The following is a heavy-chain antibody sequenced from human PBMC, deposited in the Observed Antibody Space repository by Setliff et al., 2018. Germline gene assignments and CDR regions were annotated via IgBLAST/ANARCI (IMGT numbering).Heavy chain of an antibody. CDR3: VTDPPFSGWSFDS. V-gene: IGHV3-23*01. CDR2: ISGGASRT. CDR1: GFTFSSYA. J-gene: IGHJ4*02. D-gene: IGHD6-19*01. Sequence: PGGSLRLSCAASGFTFSSYAMNWVRQAPGKGLEWVSGISGGASRTYYADSVKGRFTISRDNSKNTLFLQMNSLTAEDTAVYYCVTDPPFSGWSFDSWGQGTLVTVSS.